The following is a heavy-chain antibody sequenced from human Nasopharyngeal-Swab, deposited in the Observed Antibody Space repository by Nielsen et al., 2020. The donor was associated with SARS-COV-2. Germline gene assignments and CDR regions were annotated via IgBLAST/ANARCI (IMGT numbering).Heavy chain of an antibody. D-gene: IGHD3/OR15-3a*01. CDR2: IIPLFEKT. Sequence: WVRQAPGQGLEWLGGIIPLFEKTDYAQRFQGRVTFTADESTTTAYMELSSLGSEDTAVYYCAREGEEDDGTGWTRGGYFDLWGQGIQVTVSS. J-gene: IGHJ4*02. CDR3: AREGEEDDGTGWTRGGYFDL. V-gene: IGHV1-69*01.